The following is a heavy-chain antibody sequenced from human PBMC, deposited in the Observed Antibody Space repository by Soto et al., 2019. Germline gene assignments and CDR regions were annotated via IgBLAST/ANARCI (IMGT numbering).Heavy chain of an antibody. J-gene: IGHJ4*02. CDR2: IIPIFGTA. CDR3: ARVPHRAYYYDSSGYLNY. V-gene: IGHV1-69*13. CDR1: GGTFSSYA. Sequence: SVKVSCKASGGTFSSYAISWVRQAPGQGLEWMGGIIPIFGTANYAQKFQGRVTITADESTSTAYMELSSLRSEDTAVYYCARVPHRAYYYDSSGYLNYWGQGTLVTVSS. D-gene: IGHD3-22*01.